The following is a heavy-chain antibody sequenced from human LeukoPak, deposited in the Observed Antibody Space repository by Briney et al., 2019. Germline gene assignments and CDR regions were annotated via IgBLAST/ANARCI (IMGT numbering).Heavy chain of an antibody. Sequence: GGSLRLSCAASGFTFNSYHMNWVRQAPGKGLEWVSSVTSSSSYTYYAESVKGRFTISRDNAENSLYLQMNSLRAEDTAVYYCARDPYFGELSPHVYYWYMDVWGKGTTVTISS. V-gene: IGHV3-21*01. CDR1: GFTFNSYH. CDR2: VTSSSSYT. D-gene: IGHD3-10*01. J-gene: IGHJ6*03. CDR3: ARDPYFGELSPHVYYWYMDV.